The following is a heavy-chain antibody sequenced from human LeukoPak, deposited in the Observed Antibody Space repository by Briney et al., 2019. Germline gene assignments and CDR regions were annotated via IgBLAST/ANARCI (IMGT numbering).Heavy chain of an antibody. CDR1: GFTFNGYT. CDR2: ITWDGGST. J-gene: IGHJ4*02. D-gene: IGHD5-12*01. Sequence: GGSPRLSCAASGFTFNGYTMHLVRQAPGKGLEWVSLITWDGGSTFYADSVKGRFTISRDNINNFLFLQMNSLRTEDTALYYCAKERLRYFDSWGQGTLVTVSS. V-gene: IGHV3-43*01. CDR3: AKERLRYFDS.